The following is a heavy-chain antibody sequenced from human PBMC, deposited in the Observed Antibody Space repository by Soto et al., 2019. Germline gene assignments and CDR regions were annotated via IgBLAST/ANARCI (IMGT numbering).Heavy chain of an antibody. Sequence: SETLSLTCAVSGGSINSDNWWSWVRQPPGKGLEWIGEIYHSGNTNDNPSLKSRVTMSVDKSRNQFSLKLTSVTAADTAVYYCANPHFSVDDAFDIWGQGTMVTVSS. CDR1: GGSINSDNW. CDR3: ANPHFSVDDAFDI. J-gene: IGHJ3*02. V-gene: IGHV4-4*02. CDR2: IYHSGNT.